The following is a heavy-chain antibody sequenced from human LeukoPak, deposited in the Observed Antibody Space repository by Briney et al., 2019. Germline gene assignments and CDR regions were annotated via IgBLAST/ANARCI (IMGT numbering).Heavy chain of an antibody. CDR3: LTIVETTFDAFDI. D-gene: IGHD2/OR15-2a*01. CDR1: GFTFSSNT. J-gene: IGHJ3*02. CDR2: IRGGGSDT. V-gene: IGHV3-23*01. Sequence: PGGSLRLSCAASGFTFSSNTMTWVRQVSGKGLKWVSSIRGGGSDTHYAGTVRGRFTISRDNSKNTLYLQMNSLRAEDTAVYYCLTIVETTFDAFDIWGQGTMVTVSS.